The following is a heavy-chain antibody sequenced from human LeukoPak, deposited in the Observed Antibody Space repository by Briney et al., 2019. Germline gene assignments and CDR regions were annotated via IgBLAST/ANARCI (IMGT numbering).Heavy chain of an antibody. CDR1: GFTFSSYW. J-gene: IGHJ4*02. V-gene: IGHV3-23*01. CDR2: ISGNGGST. Sequence: GGSLRLSCAASGFTFSSYWMSWVRQAPGKGLEWVSAISGNGGSTYYTDSVKGRFTISRDNAKNSLYLQMNSLRAEDTALYYCVRGYSYGYRFDYWGQGTLVTVSS. CDR3: VRGYSYGYRFDY. D-gene: IGHD5-18*01.